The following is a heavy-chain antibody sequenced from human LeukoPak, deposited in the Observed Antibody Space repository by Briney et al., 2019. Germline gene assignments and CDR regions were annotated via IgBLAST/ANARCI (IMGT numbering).Heavy chain of an antibody. CDR2: IYYSGST. CDR1: GGSISSYY. J-gene: IGHJ4*02. V-gene: IGHV4-59*08. Sequence: KPSETLSLTCTVSGGSISSYYWSWIRQPPGKGLEWIGYIYYSGSTYYNPSLKSRVTISVDTSKNQFSLKLSSVTAADTAVYYCARAYYGSGSYTFDYWGQGTLVTVSS. CDR3: ARAYYGSGSYTFDY. D-gene: IGHD3-10*01.